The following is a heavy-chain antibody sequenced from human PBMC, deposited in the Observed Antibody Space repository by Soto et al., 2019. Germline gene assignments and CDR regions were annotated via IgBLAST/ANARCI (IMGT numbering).Heavy chain of an antibody. CDR2: IYYSGST. V-gene: IGHV4-31*02. J-gene: IGHJ6*02. CDR3: ARDHPFLATPKGYYYYGMDV. Sequence: SETLSLTXTVSGGSISSGGYYWSWIRQHPGKGLEWIGYIYYSGSTYYNPSLKSRVTISVDTSKNQFSLKLSSVTAADTAVYYCARDHPFLATPKGYYYYGMDVWGQGTTVTVSS. CDR1: GGSISSGGYY. D-gene: IGHD2-15*01.